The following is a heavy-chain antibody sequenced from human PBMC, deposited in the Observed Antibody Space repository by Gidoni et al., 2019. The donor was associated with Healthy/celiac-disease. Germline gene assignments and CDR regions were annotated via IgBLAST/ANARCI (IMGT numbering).Heavy chain of an antibody. CDR1: GGTFSSYT. CDR3: ARDPGQQLVYGMDV. J-gene: IGHJ6*02. CDR2: IIPILGIA. V-gene: IGHV1-69*08. Sequence: QVQLVQSGAEVKKPGSSVKVSCKASGGTFSSYTISWVRQAPGQGLEWMGRIIPILGIANYAQKFQGRVTITADKSTSTAYMELSSLRSEDTAVYYCARDPGQQLVYGMDVWGQGTTVTVSS. D-gene: IGHD6-13*01.